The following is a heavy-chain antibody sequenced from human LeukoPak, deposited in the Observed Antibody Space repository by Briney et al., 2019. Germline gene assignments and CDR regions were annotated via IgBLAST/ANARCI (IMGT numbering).Heavy chain of an antibody. CDR3: ARDPYCGGDCYSYWYFDL. D-gene: IGHD2-21*02. Sequence: GGSLRLSCAASGFTFSSYSMNWVRQAPGKGLEWVSSISSSSSYIYYADSVKGRFTISRYNAKNSLYLQMNSLRAEDTAVYYCARDPYCGGDCYSYWYFDLWGRGTLVTVSS. V-gene: IGHV3-21*01. CDR2: ISSSSSYI. J-gene: IGHJ2*01. CDR1: GFTFSSYS.